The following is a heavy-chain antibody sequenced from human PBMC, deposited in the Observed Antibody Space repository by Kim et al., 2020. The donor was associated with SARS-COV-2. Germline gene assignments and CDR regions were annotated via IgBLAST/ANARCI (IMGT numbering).Heavy chain of an antibody. J-gene: IGHJ4*02. CDR3: ARGSYDSSGYYLYFDY. V-gene: IGHV1-3*01. CDR2: INAGNGNT. D-gene: IGHD3-22*01. CDR1: GYTFTSYA. Sequence: ASVKVSCKASGYTFTSYAMHWVRQAPGQRLEWMGWINAGNGNTKYSQKFQGRVTITRDTSASTAYMELSSLRSEDTAVYYCARGSYDSSGYYLYFDYWGQGTLVTVSS.